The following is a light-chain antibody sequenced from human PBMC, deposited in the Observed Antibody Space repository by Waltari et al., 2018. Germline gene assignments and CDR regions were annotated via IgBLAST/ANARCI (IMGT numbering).Light chain of an antibody. CDR1: NIGSES. J-gene: IGLJ2*01. V-gene: IGLV3-21*02. CDR3: QVWDPSTDHVL. Sequence: SYVPTQPPSVSVAPGQTANIACGGDNIGSESVQWYQQKPGQAPVMVLFDGSDRPLGIPDRISGSKSGNTATLTISGIEAGDEAAYYCQVWDPSTDHVLFGGGTKLTVL. CDR2: DGS.